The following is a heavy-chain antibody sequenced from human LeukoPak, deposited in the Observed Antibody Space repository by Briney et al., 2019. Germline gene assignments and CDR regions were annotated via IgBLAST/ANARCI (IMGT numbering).Heavy chain of an antibody. CDR2: IYYSGST. J-gene: IGHJ2*01. D-gene: IGHD2-21*02. CDR3: ASRYCDGDCYSDWYFDL. Sequence: MTSETLSLTCTVSGGSVSSGNYYWSWIRQPPGKGLEWIGYIYYSGSTNYNPSLKSRVSISVDTSKNQFSLKLSSVTAADTAVYFCASRYCDGDCYSDWYFDLWGRGTLVTVSS. V-gene: IGHV4-61*01. CDR1: GGSVSSGNYY.